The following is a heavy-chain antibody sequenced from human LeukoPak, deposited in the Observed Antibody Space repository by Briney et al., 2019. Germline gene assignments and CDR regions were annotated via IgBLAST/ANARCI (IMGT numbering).Heavy chain of an antibody. CDR2: IKSKTDGGTT. Sequence: GGSLRLSCAASGFTFSNAWMSWVRQAPGKGLEWVGRIKSKTDGGTTDYAAPVKGRFTISRDDSKNTLYLQMNSLKTEDTAAYYCTTVDCSGGSCYEGDYWGQGTLVTVSS. CDR1: GFTFSNAW. J-gene: IGHJ4*02. V-gene: IGHV3-15*01. D-gene: IGHD2-15*01. CDR3: TTVDCSGGSCYEGDY.